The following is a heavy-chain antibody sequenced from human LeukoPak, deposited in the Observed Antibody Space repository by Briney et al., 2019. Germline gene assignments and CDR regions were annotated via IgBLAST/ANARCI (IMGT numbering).Heavy chain of an antibody. CDR3: ARESGSYEAYFDY. J-gene: IGHJ4*02. V-gene: IGHV1-69*13. CDR1: GGTFSSYA. CDR2: IFPIFATA. Sequence: GASVKVSCKASGGTFSSYAISWVRQAPGQGLEWMGRIFPIFATANYAQKFQGRVTITADESTSTAYMELSSLRSEDTAVYYCARESGSYEAYFDYWGQGTLVTVYS. D-gene: IGHD1-26*01.